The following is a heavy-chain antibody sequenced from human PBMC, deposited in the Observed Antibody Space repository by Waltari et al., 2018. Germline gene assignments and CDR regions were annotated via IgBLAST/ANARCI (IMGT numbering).Heavy chain of an antibody. CDR3: AKDTTVSAFDI. CDR1: GFSFNSFA. D-gene: IGHD1-1*01. Sequence: EVQLVESGGGLVQPGGSLRLSCAASGFSFNSFAMTWVRQAPGNGLEWFASISANTRNTHYADSVKGRFTISRDNSKNTLYLQMNSPRADDTAVYYCAKDTTVSAFDIWGQGTVVTVSS. CDR2: ISANTRNT. V-gene: IGHV3-23*04. J-gene: IGHJ3*02.